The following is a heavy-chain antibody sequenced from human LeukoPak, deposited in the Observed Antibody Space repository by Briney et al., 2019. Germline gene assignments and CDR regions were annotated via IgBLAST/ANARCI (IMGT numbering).Heavy chain of an antibody. Sequence: GGSLRLSCAASGFTFSSYAMSWVRQAPGKGLEWVSAISGSGDSTYYGDSVKGRFTISRDNSKNTLYLQMNSLRAEDTAVYYCAFSASGYSYGLDYWGQGTLVTVSS. CDR3: AFSASGYSYGLDY. V-gene: IGHV3-23*01. J-gene: IGHJ4*02. CDR2: ISGSGDST. CDR1: GFTFSSYA. D-gene: IGHD5-18*01.